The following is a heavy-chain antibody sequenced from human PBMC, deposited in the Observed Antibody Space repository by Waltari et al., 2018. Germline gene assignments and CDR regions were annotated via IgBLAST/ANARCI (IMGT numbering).Heavy chain of an antibody. CDR1: GGSINTFY. CDR3: ARGGSGSRANVDC. D-gene: IGHD3-10*01. V-gene: IGHV4-59*01. Sequence: QVQLQESGPGLVKPSETLSLTCTVSGGSINTFYWNWIRQPPGKGLEWIGNIYYRGSSNYSPSLKSRVTISVDTSKSQFSLNLSSVTAADTAVYYCARGGSGSRANVDCWGQGTLVTVSS. J-gene: IGHJ4*02. CDR2: IYYRGSS.